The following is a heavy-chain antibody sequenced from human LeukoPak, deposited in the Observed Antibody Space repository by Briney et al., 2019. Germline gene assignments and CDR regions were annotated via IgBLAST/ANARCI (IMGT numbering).Heavy chain of an antibody. V-gene: IGHV5-51*01. J-gene: IGHJ3*02. CDR3: ARVTEGSGSYYLDAFDI. CDR1: GYSFTSYW. CDR2: IYPGDSDT. D-gene: IGHD3-10*01. Sequence: GESLKISCKGSGYSFTSYWIGWVRQMPGKGLEWMGIIYPGDSDTRHSPSFQGQVNISVDKSLNPAYLQWSSLKASDTAMYYCARVTEGSGSYYLDAFDIWGQGTMVTVSS.